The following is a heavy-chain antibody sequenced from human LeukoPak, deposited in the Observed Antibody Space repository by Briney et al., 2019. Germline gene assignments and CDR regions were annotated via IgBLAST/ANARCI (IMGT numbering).Heavy chain of an antibody. CDR3: ARGHLGSFDP. J-gene: IGHJ5*02. V-gene: IGHV3-30*19. D-gene: IGHD3-10*01. CDR1: GFTFRSYG. CDR2: ISYDGSNK. Sequence: GGSLRLSCAASGFTFRSYGMHWVRQAPGEGLEWVAVISYDGSNKYYADSVKGRFTISRDNSKNTLYLQMNSLRAEDTAVYYCARGHLGSFDPWGQGTLVTVSS.